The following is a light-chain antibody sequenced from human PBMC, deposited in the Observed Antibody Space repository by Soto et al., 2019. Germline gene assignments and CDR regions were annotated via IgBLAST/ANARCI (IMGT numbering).Light chain of an antibody. Sequence: QSVLTQPASVSGSPGQSITISCTATSSDVGDYNFVSWYQQHPGKAPKLTLYEVGSRPSGISNRFSGSKSGNTASLTISGLQAEDEADYFCSSYTSSSSNVVFGGGTKVTVL. CDR1: SSDVGDYNF. CDR2: EVG. V-gene: IGLV2-14*01. CDR3: SSYTSSSSNVV. J-gene: IGLJ2*01.